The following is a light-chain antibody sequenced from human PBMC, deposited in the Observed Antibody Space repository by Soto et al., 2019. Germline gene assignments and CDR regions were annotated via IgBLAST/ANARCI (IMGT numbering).Light chain of an antibody. Sequence: DIVMTQSPASLSVSPGEGVSLSCRASQSVGNDVAWYQQIPGQAPSLLIYGASTRATSVPARFTGSGSGTDFTLTISSLQSEDFAVYYCQQYYNWPPAWTFGQGTRVDIK. J-gene: IGKJ1*01. CDR1: QSVGND. V-gene: IGKV3-15*01. CDR3: QQYYNWPPAWT. CDR2: GAS.